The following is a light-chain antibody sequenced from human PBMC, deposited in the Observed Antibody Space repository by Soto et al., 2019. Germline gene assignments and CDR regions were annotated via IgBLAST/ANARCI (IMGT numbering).Light chain of an antibody. CDR1: QSVSNNY. Sequence: EIELTQSPGTLSLSPGERATLSCRASQSVSNNYLAWYQQKPGQAPRLLIYGASSRATGIPDRFSGSGSGTDFTLTISRLEPDDFAVYYCQHYGSSGTFGQGTKVDIK. CDR2: GAS. J-gene: IGKJ1*01. V-gene: IGKV3-20*01. CDR3: QHYGSSGT.